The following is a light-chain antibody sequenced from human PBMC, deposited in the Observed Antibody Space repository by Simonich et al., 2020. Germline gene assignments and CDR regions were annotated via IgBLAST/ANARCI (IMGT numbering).Light chain of an antibody. Sequence: DIVMTQSPLSLPVTPGEPASISCRSSHILLHSNGYNYLDWYLQKPGPSPQLLIYLGSNRASGVPDRFSGSGSGTDFTLKISRVEAEDVGVYYCMQALQTPWTFGQGTKVEIK. CDR3: MQALQTPWT. V-gene: IGKV2-28*01. CDR2: LGS. CDR1: HILLHSNGYNY. J-gene: IGKJ1*01.